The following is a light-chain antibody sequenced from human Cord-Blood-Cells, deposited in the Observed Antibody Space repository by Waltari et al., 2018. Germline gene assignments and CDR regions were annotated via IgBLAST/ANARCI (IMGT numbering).Light chain of an antibody. J-gene: IGLJ2*01. CDR2: GKN. Sequence: SSELTQDPAVSVALGQTVRITCQGDSLRSYYASWYQQKPGQAPVLVIYGKNNRPSGIPDPISDSSSGNAASLAITGAQAEDEADDYCNARDSSGNHVVFGGGTKLTVL. V-gene: IGLV3-19*01. CDR1: SLRSYY. CDR3: NARDSSGNHVV.